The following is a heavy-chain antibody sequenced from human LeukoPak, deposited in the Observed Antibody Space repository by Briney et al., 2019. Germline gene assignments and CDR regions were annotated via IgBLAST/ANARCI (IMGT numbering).Heavy chain of an antibody. D-gene: IGHD6-19*01. CDR1: GFTFSSYG. CDR2: ISYDGSNK. J-gene: IGHJ4*02. Sequence: GRSLRLSCAASGFTFSSYGMPWVRQAPGKGLEWVAVISYDGSNKYYADSVKGRFTISRDNSKNTLYLQMNSLRAEDTAVYYCAKPASSGWYYFDYWGQGTLVTVSS. CDR3: AKPASSGWYYFDY. V-gene: IGHV3-30*18.